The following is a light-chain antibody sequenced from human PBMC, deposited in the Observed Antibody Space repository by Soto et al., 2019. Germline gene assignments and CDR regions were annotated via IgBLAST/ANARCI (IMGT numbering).Light chain of an antibody. J-gene: IGKJ2*01. Sequence: DIQMTQSPSSLSPSAGDRVTITCRASQTISTYLNWYQQKPGKAPKVLIYAASSLQSGVPSRFSGSGSGTDFTLTISSLQPEDFATYYCQQTYNTPYTFGQGTKLEIK. CDR3: QQTYNTPYT. CDR1: QTISTY. CDR2: AAS. V-gene: IGKV1-39*01.